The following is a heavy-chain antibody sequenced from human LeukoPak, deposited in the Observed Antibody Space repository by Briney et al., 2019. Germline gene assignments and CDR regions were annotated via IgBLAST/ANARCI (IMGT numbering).Heavy chain of an antibody. CDR1: GGSISSYY. CDR2: IYYSGST. J-gene: IGHJ4*02. CDR3: ARDITGKDGRRFDY. Sequence: SETLSLTCTVSGGSISSYYWSWIRQPPGKGLEWIGSIYYSGSTYYNPSLKSRVTISVDTSKNQFSLKLSSVTAADTAVYYCARDITGKDGRRFDYWGQGTLVTVSS. D-gene: IGHD1-20*01. V-gene: IGHV4-59*01.